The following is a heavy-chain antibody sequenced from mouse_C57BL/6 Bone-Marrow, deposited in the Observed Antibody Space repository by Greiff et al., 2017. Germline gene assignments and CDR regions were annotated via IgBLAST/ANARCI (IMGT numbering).Heavy chain of an antibody. D-gene: IGHD2-4*01. J-gene: IGHJ3*01. CDR1: GYTFTSYW. Sequence: DVQLQESGTVLARPGASVKMSCKTSGYTFTSYWMHWVKQRPGQGLEWIGAIYPGNSDTSYNQKFKGKAKLTAVTSASTAYMELSSLTNEDSAVYYCTKGVYYDPLLAYWGQGTLVTVSA. CDR2: IYPGNSDT. V-gene: IGHV1-5*01. CDR3: TKGVYYDPLLAY.